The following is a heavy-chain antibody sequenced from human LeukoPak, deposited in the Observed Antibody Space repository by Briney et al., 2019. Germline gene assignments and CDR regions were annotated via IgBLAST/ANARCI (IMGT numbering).Heavy chain of an antibody. D-gene: IGHD5-18*01. J-gene: IGHJ4*02. V-gene: IGHV1-2*02. CDR2: INPNSGGT. Sequence: GASVKVSCKASGYTFTGYYMHWVRQAPGQGLEWMGWINPNSGGTNYAQKFQGRVTMTRDTSISTAYMELSRLRSDDTAVYYCARVGKYSYGPLTFDYWGQGTLVTVSS. CDR1: GYTFTGYY. CDR3: ARVGKYSYGPLTFDY.